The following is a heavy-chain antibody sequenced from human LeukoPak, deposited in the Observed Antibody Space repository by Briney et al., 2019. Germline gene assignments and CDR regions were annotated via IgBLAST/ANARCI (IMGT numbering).Heavy chain of an antibody. Sequence: ASVTVSFKASGYTFTSYYMHWVRQAPGQGLEWMGIINPSGGSTSYAQKFQGRVTMTRDMSTSTVYMELSSLRSEDTAVYYCARVGGSNYYFDYWGQGTLVTVSS. J-gene: IGHJ4*02. CDR3: ARVGGSNYYFDY. CDR1: GYTFTSYY. V-gene: IGHV1-46*01. CDR2: INPSGGST. D-gene: IGHD1-26*01.